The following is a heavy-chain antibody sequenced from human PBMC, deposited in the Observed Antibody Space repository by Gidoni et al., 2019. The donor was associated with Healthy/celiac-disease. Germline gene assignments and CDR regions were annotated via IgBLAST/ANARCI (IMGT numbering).Heavy chain of an antibody. J-gene: IGHJ4*02. V-gene: IGHV4-34*01. Sequence: QVQLQQWGAGLLKPSETLSLTCAVYGGSFSNYSWSWIRQPPGKGLEWIGEINHSGSTIYNPSLKSRVTILVDTSKNQFSLKLGSVTAADTAVYYCAGGEGEMTPGYWGQGTLVTVSS. CDR3: AGGEGEMTPGY. CDR2: INHSGST. CDR1: GGSFSNYS. D-gene: IGHD1-1*01.